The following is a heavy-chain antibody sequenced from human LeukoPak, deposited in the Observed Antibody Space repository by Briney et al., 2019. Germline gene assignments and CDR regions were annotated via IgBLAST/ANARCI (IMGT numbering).Heavy chain of an antibody. CDR2: ILYDGSNK. V-gene: IGHV3-30*03. CDR3: ARDGSSGWYWVDY. Sequence: PGGSLRLSCAASGFTFSSYGMHWVRQAPGKRLEWVALILYDGSNKYYADSVKGRFTISRDNSKNTLYLQMNSLRAEDTAVYYCARDGSSGWYWVDYWGQGTLVTVSS. CDR1: GFTFSSYG. D-gene: IGHD6-19*01. J-gene: IGHJ4*02.